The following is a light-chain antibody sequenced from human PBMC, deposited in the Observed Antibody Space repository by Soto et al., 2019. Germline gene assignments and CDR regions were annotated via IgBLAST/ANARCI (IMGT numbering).Light chain of an antibody. CDR3: SSYTGRSTL. V-gene: IGLV2-14*01. CDR1: SSDVGGYNY. Sequence: QSALTQPASVSGSPGQSITIYCNGTSSDVGGYNYVSWYQQQPGKAPKLMIYDVSNRPSGVSNRFSGSESGSTASLTISWLQAEDGADYYCSSYTGRSTLFATGTKLTVL. CDR2: DVS. J-gene: IGLJ1*01.